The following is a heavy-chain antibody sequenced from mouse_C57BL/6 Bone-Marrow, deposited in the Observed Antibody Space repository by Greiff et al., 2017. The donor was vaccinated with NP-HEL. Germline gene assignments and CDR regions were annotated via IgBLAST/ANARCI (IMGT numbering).Heavy chain of an antibody. V-gene: IGHV2-6*03. CDR3: ARGIFFDY. CDR1: GFSLTSYG. J-gene: IGHJ2*01. Sequence: QVQLKESGPGLVAPSQSLSITCTVSGFSLTSYGVHWVRQPPGKGLEWLVVIWSDGSTTYNSAPNSSLGTSKDNSNSQVFLKLNSIQTDDTAMYYCARGIFFDYWGRGTTLTVSA. CDR2: IWSDGST.